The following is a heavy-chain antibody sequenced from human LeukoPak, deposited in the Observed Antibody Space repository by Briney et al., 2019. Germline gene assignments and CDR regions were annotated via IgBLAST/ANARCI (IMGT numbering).Heavy chain of an antibody. V-gene: IGHV3-30*14. CDR1: GFTLRNYD. J-gene: IGHJ4*02. CDR2: ISYGGSKK. Sequence: PGVSLTLSCGASGFTLRNYDMHGVRRAPGKGREGVAVISYGGSKKYYADSVKGRFIISRDNSKNTVYIQVISLSAEDTAVLYRAKCHFRLSDFDSSAFDYWGQGALVTVSS. CDR3: AKCHFRLSDFDSSAFDY. D-gene: IGHD3-22*01.